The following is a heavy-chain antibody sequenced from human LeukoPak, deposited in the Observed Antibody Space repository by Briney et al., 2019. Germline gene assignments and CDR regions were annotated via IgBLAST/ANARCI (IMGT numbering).Heavy chain of an antibody. CDR2: INHSGST. CDR3: ARRGSSGYYPYNWFDP. Sequence: SETLSLTCAVYGGSFSGYYWSWIRQPPGKGLEWTGEINHSGSTNYNPSLKSRVTISVDTSKNQFSLKLSSVTAADTAVYYCARRGSSGYYPYNWFDPWGQGTLVTVSS. D-gene: IGHD3-22*01. CDR1: GGSFSGYY. V-gene: IGHV4-34*01. J-gene: IGHJ5*02.